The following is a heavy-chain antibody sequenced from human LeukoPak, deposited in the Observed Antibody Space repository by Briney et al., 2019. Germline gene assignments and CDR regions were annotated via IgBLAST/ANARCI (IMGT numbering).Heavy chain of an antibody. V-gene: IGHV5-51*01. CDR3: ALSASFFDY. Sequence: KHGESPKISCKGSGYSFTSYWIGWVRQMPGKGLEWMGIINPGDSDTRYSPSFLGQVTISADKSISTAYLQWSSLKASDTAMYYCALSASFFDYWGQGTLVTVSS. CDR1: GYSFTSYW. D-gene: IGHD3-16*01. J-gene: IGHJ4*02. CDR2: INPGDSDT.